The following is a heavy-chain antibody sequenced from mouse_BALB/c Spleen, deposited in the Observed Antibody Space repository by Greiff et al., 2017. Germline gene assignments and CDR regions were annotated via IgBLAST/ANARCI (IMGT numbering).Heavy chain of an antibody. CDR1: GYTFTSYW. D-gene: IGHD6-5*01. V-gene: IGHV1-7*01. CDR2: INPSTGYT. J-gene: IGHJ4*01. Sequence: QVQLKESGAELAKPGASVKMSCKASGYTFTSYWMHWVKQRPGQGLEWIGYINPSTGYTEYNQKFKDKATLTADKSSSTAYMQLSSLTSEDSAVYYCARRGFLSYYAMDYWGQGTSVTVSS. CDR3: ARRGFLSYYAMDY.